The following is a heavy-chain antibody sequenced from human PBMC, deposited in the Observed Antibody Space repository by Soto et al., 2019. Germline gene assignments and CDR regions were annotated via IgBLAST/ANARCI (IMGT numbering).Heavy chain of an antibody. J-gene: IGHJ4*02. CDR3: VSDRGYGHASVPYS. V-gene: IGHV3-30*03. Sequence: QAQLVESGGGVVQPGRSLRLSCAASGFTFSSYGMHWVRQAPGTGLERVAVISYDGGLQHYAGSVKGRFTISRDNSKYMVLLQMNSLRAEDTAVYYCVSDRGYGHASVPYSWGQGTLVSVSS. D-gene: IGHD5-18*01. CDR1: GFTFSSYG. CDR2: ISYDGGLQ.